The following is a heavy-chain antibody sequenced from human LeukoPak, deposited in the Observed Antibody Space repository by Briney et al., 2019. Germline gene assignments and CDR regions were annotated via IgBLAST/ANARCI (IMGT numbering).Heavy chain of an antibody. CDR3: ARDGGYSSGSSDY. J-gene: IGHJ4*02. CDR2: ISANNGYT. Sequence: GASVKVSCKASVYTFSNYGISWVRQAPGQGLGWMGWISANNGYTKYAQKFQGRVTMTTDTSTTTAYMEVKSLRSDDTAVFYCARDGGYSSGSSDYWGQGTLVTVSS. CDR1: VYTFSNYG. V-gene: IGHV1-18*01. D-gene: IGHD6-19*01.